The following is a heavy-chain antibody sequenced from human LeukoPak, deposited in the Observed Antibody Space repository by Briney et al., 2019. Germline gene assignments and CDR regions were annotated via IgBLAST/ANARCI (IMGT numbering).Heavy chain of an antibody. Sequence: GGSLTLSCAASGFTFSVSAMHWVRQASGKGLEWVGRIRSKDNSYATAYAASVKGRLTISSDDSKNTAYLQMNSLKTEDTAVYYCTRATVTTGDAFDIWGQGTMVTVSS. CDR3: TRATVTTGDAFDI. V-gene: IGHV3-73*01. D-gene: IGHD4-17*01. CDR2: IRSKDNSYAT. CDR1: GFTFSVSA. J-gene: IGHJ3*02.